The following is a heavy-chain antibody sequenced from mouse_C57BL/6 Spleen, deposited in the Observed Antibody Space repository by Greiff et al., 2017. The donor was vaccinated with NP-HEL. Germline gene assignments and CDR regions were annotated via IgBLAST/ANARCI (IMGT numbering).Heavy chain of an antibody. CDR1: GFNIKDYY. CDR2: IDPEDGDT. D-gene: IGHD3-2*02. V-gene: IGHV14-1*01. CDR3: TLRQLRLIDY. J-gene: IGHJ2*01. Sequence: EVQLQQSGAELVRPGASVKLSCTASGFNIKDYYMHWVKQRPEQGLEWIGRIDPEDGDTEYAPKFQGKATMTADTSSNTAYLQLSSLTAEDTAVYYCTLRQLRLIDYWGQGTTLTVSS.